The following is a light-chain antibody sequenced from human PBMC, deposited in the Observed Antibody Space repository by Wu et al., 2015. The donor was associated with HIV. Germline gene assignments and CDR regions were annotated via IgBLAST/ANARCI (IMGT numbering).Light chain of an antibody. V-gene: IGKV3-20*01. CDR2: SAS. Sequence: EIVLTQSPGTLSLSPGERATLSCRASQSISSTYLAWYQQRPGQAPRPLIYSASSRVTGIPDRFSGSGSGTDFTLTTTRLEPEDFGVYFCHQYGGSPGTFGQGTRVEMK. CDR1: QSISSTY. J-gene: IGKJ1*01. CDR3: HQYGGSPGT.